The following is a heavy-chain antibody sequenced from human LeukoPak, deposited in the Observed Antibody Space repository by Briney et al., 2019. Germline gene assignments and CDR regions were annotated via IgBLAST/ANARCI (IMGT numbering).Heavy chain of an antibody. V-gene: IGHV1-18*01. CDR1: GYIFTSYG. J-gene: IGHJ4*02. Sequence: ASVKVSCKASGYIFTSYGISWMRQAPGQGLEWMGWISGYNGHTKYAQRVQARVTMTTDTSTSTAYMELRSLRSDDTAVYYCARGYGGNSWFDYWGQGTLVTVSS. CDR3: ARGYGGNSWFDY. D-gene: IGHD4-23*01. CDR2: ISGYNGHT.